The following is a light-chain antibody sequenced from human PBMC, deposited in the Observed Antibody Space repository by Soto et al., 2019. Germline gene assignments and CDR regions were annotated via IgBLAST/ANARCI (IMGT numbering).Light chain of an antibody. CDR3: QHYKTWPLA. V-gene: IGKV3-15*01. Sequence: EIVMTQSPATLSVSPGERAALSCIASQTVGSDLAWYQQRPGQPPRHLVYGAATRATGVPARFSGSGSGTQFTLTISSLQSEDFAVYYCQHYKTWPLAFGQGTKVETK. CDR1: QTVGSD. J-gene: IGKJ1*01. CDR2: GAA.